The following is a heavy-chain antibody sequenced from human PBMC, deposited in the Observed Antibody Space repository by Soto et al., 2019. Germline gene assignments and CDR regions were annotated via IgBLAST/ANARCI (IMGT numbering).Heavy chain of an antibody. CDR1: GGSISSGDYY. CDR2: IYTSGST. J-gene: IGHJ4*02. D-gene: IGHD3-10*01. V-gene: IGHV4-61*02. CDR3: AGQAVGYYFDY. Sequence: SETLSLTCTVSGGSISSGDYYWSWIRQPAGKGLEWIGRIYTSGSTNYNPSLKSRVTMSVDTSKNQFSLKLSSVTAADTAVYYCAGQAVGYYFDYWGQGTLVTVSS.